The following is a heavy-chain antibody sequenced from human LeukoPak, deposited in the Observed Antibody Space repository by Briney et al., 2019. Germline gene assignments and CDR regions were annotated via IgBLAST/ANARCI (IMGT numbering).Heavy chain of an antibody. V-gene: IGHV4-59*01. CDR3: ARFRSAVAGTYNYYYLDV. Sequence: SETLSLTCTVSDSSISSYYWSWIRLPPGKGLEYIGYVSYSGTTNYNPSLKSRLTISLDTSKNQISLRLSSVTAADTAVYYCARFRSAVAGTYNYYYLDVWGKGTTVTVSS. D-gene: IGHD6-19*01. CDR2: VSYSGTT. J-gene: IGHJ6*03. CDR1: DSSISSYY.